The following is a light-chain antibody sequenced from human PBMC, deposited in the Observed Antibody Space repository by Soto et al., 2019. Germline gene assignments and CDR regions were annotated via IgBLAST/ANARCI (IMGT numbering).Light chain of an antibody. CDR1: QSISSY. V-gene: IGKV1-39*01. Sequence: DIHITHSPSSLSSSVLYIFTITCRASQSISSYLNWYQHKPGKAPKLPIYAASSLQSGVPSRFSGSGSGTEFTLTISSLQPDDFATYYCQQYNSYWTFGQGTTVDI. CDR2: AAS. J-gene: IGKJ1*01. CDR3: QQYNSYWT.